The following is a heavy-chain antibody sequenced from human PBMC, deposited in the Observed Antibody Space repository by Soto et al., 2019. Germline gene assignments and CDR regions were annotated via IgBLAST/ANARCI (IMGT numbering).Heavy chain of an antibody. CDR2: IRGRSTTT. V-gene: IGHV3-23*01. D-gene: IGHD6-13*01. Sequence: GGSLRLSCAVSGFTFSTYAMSWVRQAPGKGLEWVSVIRGRSTTTYYADSVRGRFTVSRDNSKNTVFLQMNNLRAEDSAVYYCARVGSSWGRLDYWGQGTLVTVSS. CDR1: GFTFSTYA. J-gene: IGHJ4*02. CDR3: ARVGSSWGRLDY.